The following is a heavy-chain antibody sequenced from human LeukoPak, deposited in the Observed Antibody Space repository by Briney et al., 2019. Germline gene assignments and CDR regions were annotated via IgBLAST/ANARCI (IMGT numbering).Heavy chain of an antibody. V-gene: IGHV1-46*01. D-gene: IGHD6-19*01. Sequence: ASVKVSCKASGYTFTSYYMHWVRQAPGQGREWMGIINPSGGSTSYAQKFQGRVTMTRDTSTSTVYMELSSLRAEDTAVYYCAKGPRPDITVAHTVEKWGQGTLVTVSS. CDR1: GYTFTSYY. J-gene: IGHJ4*02. CDR3: AKGPRPDITVAHTVEK. CDR2: INPSGGST.